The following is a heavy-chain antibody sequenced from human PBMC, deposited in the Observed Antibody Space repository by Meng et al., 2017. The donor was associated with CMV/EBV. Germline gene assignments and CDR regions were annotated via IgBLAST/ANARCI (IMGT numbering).Heavy chain of an antibody. D-gene: IGHD3-16*01. CDR3: ARLGRAEYFQH. CDR2: ICPGDSDT. J-gene: IGHJ1*01. CDR1: GYSFASSW. Sequence: SCKGSGYSFASSWVGWVRRIPGQGLEWMGIICPGDSDTRYGPSCQGQVTRSADKSMGTASLRWSGLKASDTAMYYCARLGRAEYFQHCGQGTLVTVSS. V-gene: IGHV5-51*01.